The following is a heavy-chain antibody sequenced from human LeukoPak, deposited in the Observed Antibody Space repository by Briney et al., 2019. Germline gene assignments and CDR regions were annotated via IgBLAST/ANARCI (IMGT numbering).Heavy chain of an antibody. D-gene: IGHD3-10*01. CDR3: ARGITMVRGVIITPIYYYYGMDV. V-gene: IGHV1-8*01. J-gene: IGHJ6*02. CDR1: GYTFTSYD. CDR2: MNPNSGNT. Sequence: ASVTVSCKASGYTFTSYDINWVRQATGQGLEWMGWMNPNSGNTGYAQKFQGRVTMTRNTSISTAYMELSSLRSEDAAVYYCARGITMVRGVIITPIYYYYGMDVWGQGTTVTVSS.